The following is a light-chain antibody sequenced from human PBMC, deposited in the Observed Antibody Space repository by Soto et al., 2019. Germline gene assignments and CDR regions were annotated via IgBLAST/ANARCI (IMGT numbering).Light chain of an antibody. J-gene: IGLJ1*01. Sequence: QSALTQPASVSGSPGQSITISCTGTSTDVGGYNYVSWYQQHPGQAPKLVIYDVINRPSGVSNRFSGSKSGNTASLTISGLQAEDEADYYCSSYTSSISYVFGTGTKVTVL. CDR1: STDVGGYNY. CDR2: DVI. V-gene: IGLV2-14*01. CDR3: SSYTSSISYV.